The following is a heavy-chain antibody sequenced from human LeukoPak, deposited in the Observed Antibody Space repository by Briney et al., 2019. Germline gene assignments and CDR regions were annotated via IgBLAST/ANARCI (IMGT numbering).Heavy chain of an antibody. CDR3: AREEITGTTDY. D-gene: IGHD2-8*02. Sequence: KPSETLSLICAVSGGSISSGYYWGWIRQPPGKGLEWIGGIHHSGSTYYNPSLKSRVTTSVDTSKNQFSLKLSSLTAADTAVYYCAREEITGTTDYWGQGTLVTVSS. CDR1: GGSISSGYY. V-gene: IGHV4-38-2*02. J-gene: IGHJ4*02. CDR2: IHHSGST.